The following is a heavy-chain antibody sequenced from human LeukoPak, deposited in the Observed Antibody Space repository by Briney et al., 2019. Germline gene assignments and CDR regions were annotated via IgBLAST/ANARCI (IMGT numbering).Heavy chain of an antibody. CDR2: ISSTSTII. J-gene: IGHJ4*02. V-gene: IGHV3-48*01. D-gene: IGHD2-21*01. Sequence: QTGGSLRLSCAASRFTFSDSSMNWVRQAPGKGLEWISYISSTSTIIYYADSVKGRFTISRDNAKNSLYLQMNSLRAEDTAVYYCAKAEHLELKEHFDYWGQGTLVTVSS. CDR1: RFTFSDSS. CDR3: AKAEHLELKEHFDY.